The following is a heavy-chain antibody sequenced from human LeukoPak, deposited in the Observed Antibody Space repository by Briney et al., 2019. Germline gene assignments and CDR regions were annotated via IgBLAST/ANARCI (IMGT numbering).Heavy chain of an antibody. Sequence: PGRSLRLSCAASGFTFSSYAMHWVRQAPGKGLEWVAVISYDGSNKYYADPVKGRFTISRDNSKNTLYLQMNSLRAEDTAVYYCARDRPWGIYGMDVWGQGTTVTVSS. CDR2: ISYDGSNK. J-gene: IGHJ6*02. D-gene: IGHD3-16*01. V-gene: IGHV3-30-3*01. CDR3: ARDRPWGIYGMDV. CDR1: GFTFSSYA.